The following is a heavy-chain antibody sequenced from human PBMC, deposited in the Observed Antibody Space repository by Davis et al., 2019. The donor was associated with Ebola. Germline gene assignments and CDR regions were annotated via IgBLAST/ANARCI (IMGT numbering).Heavy chain of an antibody. CDR3: ARCRWVVAAHTYGMDV. CDR2: ISGRGSTI. D-gene: IGHD2-15*01. J-gene: IGHJ6*02. Sequence: GESLKISCAASGFTFSSYAMSWVRQAPGKGLEWVSAISGRGSTIYYADSVKGRFTISRDNAKNSLYLQMNSLRAEDTAVYYCARCRWVVAAHTYGMDVWGQGTTVTVSS. V-gene: IGHV3-48*04. CDR1: GFTFSSYA.